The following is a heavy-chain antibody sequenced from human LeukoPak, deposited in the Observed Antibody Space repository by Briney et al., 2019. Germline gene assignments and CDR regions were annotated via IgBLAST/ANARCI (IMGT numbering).Heavy chain of an antibody. V-gene: IGHV4-38-2*02. Sequence: SETLSLTCNVSGYSISSGYYWGWIRQPPAKGLEWIGSIYHSGRTHYNPSLKSRVTISGDTSKNQFSLKLSSVTAADTAVYYCARGRPRVFYYGSGSYYNARAFDIWGQGTMVTVSS. J-gene: IGHJ3*02. D-gene: IGHD3-10*01. CDR1: GYSISSGYY. CDR2: IYHSGRT. CDR3: ARGRPRVFYYGSGSYYNARAFDI.